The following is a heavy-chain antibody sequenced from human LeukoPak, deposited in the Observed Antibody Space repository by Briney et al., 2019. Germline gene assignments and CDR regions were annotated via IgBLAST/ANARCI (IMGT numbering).Heavy chain of an antibody. Sequence: GASVKVSCKASGYTFTSYYMHWVRQAPGQGLEWMGIINPSGGSTSYAQKFQGRVTMTRDTSTSTVYMELSSLRSEDTAVYYCARSNYYDSSGYLISSQYYFDYWGQGTLVTVSS. V-gene: IGHV1-46*01. D-gene: IGHD3-22*01. CDR1: GYTFTSYY. CDR2: INPSGGST. J-gene: IGHJ4*02. CDR3: ARSNYYDSSGYLISSQYYFDY.